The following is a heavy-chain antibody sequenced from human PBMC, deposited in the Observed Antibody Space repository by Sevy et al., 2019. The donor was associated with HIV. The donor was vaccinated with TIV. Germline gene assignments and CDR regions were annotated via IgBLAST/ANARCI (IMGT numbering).Heavy chain of an antibody. CDR1: GGTFSSYA. CDR3: ARAYSNPYYFDY. J-gene: IGHJ4*02. Sequence: ASVKVSCKASGGTFSSYAISWVRQAPGQGLEWMGGIIPIFGTANYAQKFQGRVTITADESTSTAYMELSSLRSEDTAVYYYARAYSNPYYFDYWGQGTLVTVSS. V-gene: IGHV1-69*13. CDR2: IIPIFGTA. D-gene: IGHD4-4*01.